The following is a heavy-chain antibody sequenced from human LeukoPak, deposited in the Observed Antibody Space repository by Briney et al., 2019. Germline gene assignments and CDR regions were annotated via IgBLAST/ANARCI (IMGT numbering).Heavy chain of an antibody. D-gene: IGHD6-6*01. CDR1: GFTFSSYG. CDR3: ARDQAESSGFDY. V-gene: IGHV3-33*01. CDR2: IWYDGSNK. J-gene: IGHJ4*02. Sequence: PGRSLRLSCAASGFTFSSYGMHWVRQAPGKGLEWVAVIWYDGSNKYYADSVKGRFTISRDNSKNTLHLQMNSLRAEDTAVYNCARDQAESSGFDYWGQGTLVTVSS.